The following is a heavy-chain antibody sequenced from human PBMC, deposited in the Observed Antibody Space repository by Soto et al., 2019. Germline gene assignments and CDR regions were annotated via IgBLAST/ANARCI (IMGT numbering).Heavy chain of an antibody. D-gene: IGHD3-9*01. CDR3: TRDGFGRYFDWLFPTTYYYYMDV. CDR1: GFTFGDYA. V-gene: IGHV3-49*03. Sequence: GGSLRLSCTASGFTFGDYAMSWFRQAPGKGLEWVGFIRSKAYGGTTEYAASVKGRFTISRDDSKSIAYLQMNSLKTEDTAVYYCTRDGFGRYFDWLFPTTYYYYMDVWGKGTTVTVSS. CDR2: IRSKAYGGTT. J-gene: IGHJ6*03.